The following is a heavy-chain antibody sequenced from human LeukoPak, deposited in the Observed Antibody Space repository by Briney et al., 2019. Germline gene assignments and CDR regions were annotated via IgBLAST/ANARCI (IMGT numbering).Heavy chain of an antibody. D-gene: IGHD3-16*01. CDR1: GFSLSTSGVG. J-gene: IGHJ3*02. CDR2: IYWDDDK. V-gene: IGHV2-5*02. CDR3: AHIEITYGGVFRDDAFDI. Sequence: SGRTLVNPTQTLTLTCTFSGFSLSTSGVGVGWIRQPAGNALEWLAIIYWDDDKRYSPFLRSRLTIPKGTYKNQVFLIMNNVDPEDTATYYCAHIEITYGGVFRDDAFDIWGQGTMVTVSS.